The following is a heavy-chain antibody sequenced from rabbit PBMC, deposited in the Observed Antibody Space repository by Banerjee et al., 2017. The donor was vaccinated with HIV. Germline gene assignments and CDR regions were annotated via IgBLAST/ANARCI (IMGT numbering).Heavy chain of an antibody. D-gene: IGHD4-2*01. CDR3: ARDGAGAGPDYDL. CDR2: IYADSSGRT. CDR1: GFSFSSSYY. Sequence: QSLEESGGDLVKPGASLTLTCTASGFSFSSSYYMCWVRQAPGKGLEWIAYIYADSSGRTYYASWAKGRFTISKTSSTTVTLQMTSLTAADTATYFCARDGAGAGPDYDLWGPGTLVTVS. V-gene: IGHV1S40*01. J-gene: IGHJ4*01.